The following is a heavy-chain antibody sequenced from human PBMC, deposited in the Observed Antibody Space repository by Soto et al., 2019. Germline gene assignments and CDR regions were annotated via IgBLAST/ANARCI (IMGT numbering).Heavy chain of an antibody. V-gene: IGHV5-51*01. CDR1: GYSFTKYW. Sequence: GESLKLSCKGSGYSFTKYWIGWVRQMPGKGLEWMAIIYPDESDTRYSPSFQGQVTISADKSISTAYLQWSSLKASDTAMYYCMSQTPQDGYCSGGSCYGYWGQGTPVTVSS. D-gene: IGHD2-15*01. CDR3: MSQTPQDGYCSGGSCYGY. CDR2: IYPDESDT. J-gene: IGHJ4*02.